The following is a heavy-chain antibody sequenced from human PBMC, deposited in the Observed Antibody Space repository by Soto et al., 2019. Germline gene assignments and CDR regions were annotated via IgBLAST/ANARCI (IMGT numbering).Heavy chain of an antibody. Sequence: EVQVVESGGGLVQPGGSLRLSCAASGFTFSSYSMNWARQAPGKGLEWVSYISIGSSTIYYADSVKGRFTISRDDAKNSLYLQMNSLRDEDTAVYYCARDNGMAGSFDPWGQGTLVTVS. CDR3: ARDNGMAGSFDP. CDR1: GFTFSSYS. CDR2: ISIGSSTI. J-gene: IGHJ5*02. D-gene: IGHD2-8*01. V-gene: IGHV3-48*02.